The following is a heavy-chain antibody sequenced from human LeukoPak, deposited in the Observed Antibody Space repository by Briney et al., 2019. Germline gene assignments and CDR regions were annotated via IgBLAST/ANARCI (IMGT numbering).Heavy chain of an antibody. CDR2: ISSDGGST. D-gene: IGHD3-22*01. V-gene: IGHV3-64D*06. CDR3: VKGHDSGGYSRFDS. J-gene: IGHJ4*02. CDR1: GFTFTSYA. Sequence: GGSLRLSCSASGFTFTSYALHWVRQAPGKGLEYVSTISSDGGSTYCGGSVKGRLTISRDNSKNTLYLQMSSLRAEDTAVYYCVKGHDSGGYSRFDSWGQGTLVTVSS.